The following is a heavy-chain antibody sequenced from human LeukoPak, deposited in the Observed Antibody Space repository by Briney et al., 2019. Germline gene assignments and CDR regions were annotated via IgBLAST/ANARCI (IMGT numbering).Heavy chain of an antibody. Sequence: GGSLRLSCAASGFTFSSYAMSWVRQAPGKGLEWVSAISGNGGSTYYADSVKGRFTISRDNSKNTLYLQMNSLRAEDTAVYYCAKVGAAAGSPLGYWSQGTLVTVSS. D-gene: IGHD6-13*01. J-gene: IGHJ4*02. V-gene: IGHV3-23*01. CDR1: GFTFSSYA. CDR2: ISGNGGST. CDR3: AKVGAAAGSPLGY.